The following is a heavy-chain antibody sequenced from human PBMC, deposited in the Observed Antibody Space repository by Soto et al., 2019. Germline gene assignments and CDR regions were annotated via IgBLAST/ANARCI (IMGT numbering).Heavy chain of an antibody. V-gene: IGHV3-23*01. J-gene: IGHJ5*02. CDR1: AFSFSSYI. Sequence: PGGSLRLSCVASAFSFSSYIMNWVRQAPGKRLECVSGVSGNGGNTYYADSVRGRFSISRDNSKNTLYLQLNSLIAEDTAISYCAEDRMGASGWFGPWDQGTPVAVSS. CDR3: AEDRMGASGWFGP. D-gene: IGHD1-26*01. CDR2: VSGNGGNT.